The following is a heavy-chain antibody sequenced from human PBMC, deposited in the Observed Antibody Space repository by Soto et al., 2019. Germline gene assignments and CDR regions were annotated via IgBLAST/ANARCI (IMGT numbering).Heavy chain of an antibody. V-gene: IGHV4-34*01. J-gene: IGHJ5*02. Sequence: SETLSLTCAVYGGSFSGYYWSWIRQPPGKGLEWIGEINHSGSTNYNPSLKSRVTISVDTSKNQFSLKLSSVTAADTAVYYCARRRYYYGSGSHNCFDPWGQGTLVTVSS. CDR1: GGSFSGYY. CDR2: INHSGST. D-gene: IGHD3-10*01. CDR3: ARRRYYYGSGSHNCFDP.